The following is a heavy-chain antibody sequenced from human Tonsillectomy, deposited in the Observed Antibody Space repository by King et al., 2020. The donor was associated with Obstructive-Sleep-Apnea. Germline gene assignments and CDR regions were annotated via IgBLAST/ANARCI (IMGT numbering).Heavy chain of an antibody. V-gene: IGHV4-30-4*01. CDR1: GGSISSGDYY. CDR2: IYYSGST. D-gene: IGHD4-17*01. J-gene: IGHJ5*02. Sequence: VQLQESGPRLVKPSQTLSLTCTVSGGSISSGDYYWSWIRQPPGKGLEWIGYIYYSGSTYYRSSLKSRVTMSVDTSKNRFSLKLYSVTAADTAVYYCAGDLGSVTTGGGFDPWGQGTLVTVSA. CDR3: AGDLGSVTTGGGFDP.